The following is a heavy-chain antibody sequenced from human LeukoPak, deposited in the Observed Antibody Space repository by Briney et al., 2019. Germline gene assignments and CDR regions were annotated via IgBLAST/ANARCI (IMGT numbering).Heavy chain of an antibody. CDR2: IKQDGSEI. CDR3: ARDKAVGPTPLDY. Sequence: GGSLRLSCAASGFTFSGYWMSWVRQAPGKGPEWVANIKQDGSEIYYVDSVKGRFTISRDNAKNSPYLQMNSLRAEDTAVYYCARDKAVGPTPLDYWGQGTLVTVSS. CDR1: GFTFSGYW. V-gene: IGHV3-7*01. J-gene: IGHJ4*02. D-gene: IGHD1-26*01.